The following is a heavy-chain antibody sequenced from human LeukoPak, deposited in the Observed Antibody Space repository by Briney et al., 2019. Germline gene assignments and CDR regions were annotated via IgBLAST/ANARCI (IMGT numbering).Heavy chain of an antibody. V-gene: IGHV3-23*01. Sequence: AGSLRLSCAASEFTFSSYAMSWVRQAPGKGLEWVSGISGSGGSTYYEDSVKGRFTISRDNSKNTLYLQMNSLRPEDTAIYYCAKPLGYCTSTNCPPSYWGQGPLVTVSS. J-gene: IGHJ4*02. D-gene: IGHD2-2*01. CDR1: EFTFSSYA. CDR2: ISGSGGST. CDR3: AKPLGYCTSTNCPPSY.